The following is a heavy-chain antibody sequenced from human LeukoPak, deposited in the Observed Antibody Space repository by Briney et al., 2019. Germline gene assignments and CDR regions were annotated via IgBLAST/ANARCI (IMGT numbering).Heavy chain of an antibody. CDR1: GFTFSTYG. Sequence: PGGSLRLSCAASGFTFSTYGMSWVRQAPGKGLEWVSVIRGSGDSTYYADSVKGRFTTSRDNAESSLDLQMNSLRAEDTAVYYCARDAYCRGGSCYVYWGQGTLVTVSS. CDR2: IRGSGDST. CDR3: ARDAYCRGGSCYVY. V-gene: IGHV3-23*01. J-gene: IGHJ4*02. D-gene: IGHD2-15*01.